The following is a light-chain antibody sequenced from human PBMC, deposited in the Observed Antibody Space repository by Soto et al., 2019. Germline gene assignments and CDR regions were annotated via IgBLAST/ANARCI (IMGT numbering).Light chain of an antibody. CDR2: AAS. CDR3: QQSYSTPRT. V-gene: IGKV1-39*01. Sequence: DIQMTQYPSSLCTSLGXSVPIPCRASQSISNHLNWYQQKPGKAPKLLIYAASSLQSGVPSRFSGSGSGTDFTLTISSLQPEDFATYYCQQSYSTPRTFGQGTKVDIK. CDR1: QSISNH. J-gene: IGKJ1*01.